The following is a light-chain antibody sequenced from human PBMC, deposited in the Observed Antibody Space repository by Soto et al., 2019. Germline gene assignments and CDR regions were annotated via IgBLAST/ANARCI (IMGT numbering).Light chain of an antibody. CDR2: DVS. Sequence: QSALTQPASVSGSPGQSITISCTGTSSDVGGYNYVSWYQHHPGKAPTLMIYDVSNRPSGVSNRFSGSKSGNTASLTISGLQPEDEADYYCSSYTTSNTRQIVLGTGTQLTVL. J-gene: IGLJ1*01. CDR3: SSYTTSNTRQIV. CDR1: SSDVGGYNY. V-gene: IGLV2-14*03.